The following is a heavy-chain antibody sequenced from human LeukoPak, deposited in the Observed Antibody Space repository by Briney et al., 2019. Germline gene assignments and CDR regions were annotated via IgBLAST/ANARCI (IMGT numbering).Heavy chain of an antibody. V-gene: IGHV4-38-2*02. Sequence: SETLSLTCTVSGYSISSGYYWGWIRQPPGQGLEWIGSIYHSGSTYYNPSLKSRVTISVGTSKNQFSLKLSSVTAADTAVYYCARSRFLEWLVHDAFDIWGQGTMVTVSS. CDR3: ARSRFLEWLVHDAFDI. CDR2: IYHSGST. J-gene: IGHJ3*02. CDR1: GYSISSGYY. D-gene: IGHD3-3*01.